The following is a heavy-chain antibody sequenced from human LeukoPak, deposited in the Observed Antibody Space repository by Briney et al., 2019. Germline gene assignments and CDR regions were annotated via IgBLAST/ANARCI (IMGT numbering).Heavy chain of an antibody. D-gene: IGHD3-10*01. CDR2: IIPIFGTT. J-gene: IGHJ6*02. V-gene: IGHV1-69*13. Sequence: ASVKVSCKASGGTFSSYAISWVRQAPGQGLEWMGGIIPIFGTTNYAQKFQGRVTITADGFTSSAYMELSSLRSEDTAVYYCVRGLYSHGSGNSLSVSDYGTDVWGQGTTVTVSS. CDR1: GGTFSSYA. CDR3: VRGLYSHGSGNSLSVSDYGTDV.